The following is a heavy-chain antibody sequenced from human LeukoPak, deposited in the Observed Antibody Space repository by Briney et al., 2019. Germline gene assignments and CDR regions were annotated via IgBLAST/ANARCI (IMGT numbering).Heavy chain of an antibody. J-gene: IGHJ4*02. CDR3: ARLGFSDY. CDR1: GFTFSSYS. V-gene: IGHV3-48*01. Sequence: GGSLRLSCAASGFTFSSYSMNWVRQAPGKGLEWVSYISSSSSTIYYADSVKGRFTISRDNAKNSLYLQMNSLRAEDTAVYYCARLGFSDYWGQGTLVTVSS. D-gene: IGHD3-16*01. CDR2: ISSSSSTI.